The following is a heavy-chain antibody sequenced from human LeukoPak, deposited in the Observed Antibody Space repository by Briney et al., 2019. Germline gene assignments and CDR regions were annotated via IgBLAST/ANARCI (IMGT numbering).Heavy chain of an antibody. D-gene: IGHD6-6*01. Sequence: GGSLRLSCVASGLTFSDYSMTWVRQAPGKGLFWVSGISAGGGSTYYADSVKGRFTISRDNSRNTLYLQMNSLRAEDTAVYYCAKRFQLVEYYNGMDVWGQGTTVTVSS. CDR1: GLTFSDYS. CDR2: ISAGGGST. V-gene: IGHV3-23*01. J-gene: IGHJ6*02. CDR3: AKRFQLVEYYNGMDV.